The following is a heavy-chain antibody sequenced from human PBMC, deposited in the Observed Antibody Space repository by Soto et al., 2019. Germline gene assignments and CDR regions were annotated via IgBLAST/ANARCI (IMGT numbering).Heavy chain of an antibody. CDR2: IYPGDSDT. CDR3: ARQGPPRYYYGSGSPKEARVYSTYYYYYYMDV. Sequence: PGESLKISCKGSGYSFTSYWIGWVRQMPGKGLEWMGIIYPGDSDTRYSPSFQGQVTISADRSISTAYLQWSSLKASDTAMYYCARQGPPRYYYGSGSPKEARVYSTYYYYYYMDVWGKGTTVTVSS. J-gene: IGHJ6*03. D-gene: IGHD3-10*01. CDR1: GYSFTSYW. V-gene: IGHV5-51*01.